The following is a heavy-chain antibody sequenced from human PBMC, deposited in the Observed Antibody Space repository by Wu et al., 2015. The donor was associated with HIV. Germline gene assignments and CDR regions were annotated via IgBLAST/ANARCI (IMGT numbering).Heavy chain of an antibody. Sequence: QVQLVQSGAEVKKPGASVKVSCKASGYTFTGYYMHWVRQAPGQGLEWMGWINPNSGGTNYAQKFQGRVTMTRDTSISTAYMELSRLRSDDTAVYYCARAVSPTITMVWRPIDYWGQGTLVTVSS. V-gene: IGHV1-2*02. CDR3: ARAVSPTITMVWRPIDY. J-gene: IGHJ4*02. CDR1: GYTFTGYY. CDR2: INPNSGGT. D-gene: IGHD3-10*01.